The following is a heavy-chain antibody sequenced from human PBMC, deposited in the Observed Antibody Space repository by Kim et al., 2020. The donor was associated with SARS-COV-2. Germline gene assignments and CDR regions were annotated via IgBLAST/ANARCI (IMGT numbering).Heavy chain of an antibody. CDR1: GYSFTSYW. Sequence: GESLKISCQGSGYSFTSYWISWVRQMPGKGLEWMGRIDPSDSYTNYSPSFQGHVTISADKSISTAYLQWSSLKASDTAMYYCARVFSRRYYGSGDFDYWGQGTLVTVSS. J-gene: IGHJ4*02. V-gene: IGHV5-10-1*01. CDR2: IDPSDSYT. CDR3: ARVFSRRYYGSGDFDY. D-gene: IGHD3-22*01.